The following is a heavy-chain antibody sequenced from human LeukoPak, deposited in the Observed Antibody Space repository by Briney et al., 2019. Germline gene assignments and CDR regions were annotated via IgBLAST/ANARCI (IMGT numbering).Heavy chain of an antibody. CDR2: INHAGTT. CDR1: GGSFSDYY. CDR3: ARSERRGWYFDL. J-gene: IGHJ2*01. V-gene: IGHV4-34*01. D-gene: IGHD1-1*01. Sequence: SETLSRTCAVYGGSFSDYYWSWIRQPPDKGLEWIGEINHAGTTNHNPSLKSRVTISVDTSKNQFSLKLTSVTATDTAVYFCARSERRGWYFDLWGRGTPVTVSS.